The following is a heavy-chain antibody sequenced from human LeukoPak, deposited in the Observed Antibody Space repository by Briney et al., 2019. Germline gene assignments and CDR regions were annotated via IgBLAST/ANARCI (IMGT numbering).Heavy chain of an antibody. CDR1: GYTLTELS. D-gene: IGHD2-15*01. CDR2: FDPEDGET. J-gene: IGHJ4*02. Sequence: GASVKVSCKVSGYTLTELSMHWVRQAPGKGLEWMGGFDPEDGETIYAQKFQGRVTITADKSTSTAYMELSSLRSEDTAVYYCAIAVGYCSGGSCYGPVDYWGQGTLVTVSS. CDR3: AIAVGYCSGGSCYGPVDY. V-gene: IGHV1-24*01.